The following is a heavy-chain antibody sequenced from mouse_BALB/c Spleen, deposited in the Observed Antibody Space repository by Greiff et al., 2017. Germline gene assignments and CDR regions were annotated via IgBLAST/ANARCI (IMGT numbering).Heavy chain of an antibody. J-gene: IGHJ3*01. CDR2: ISSGGGST. D-gene: IGHD1-1*01. Sequence: EVQLVESGGGLVKPGGSLKLSCAASGFAFSSYDMSWVRQTPEKRLEWVAYISSGGGSTYYPDTVKGRFTISRDNAKNTLYLQMSSLKSEDTAMYYCARQDYYGSSWFAYWGQGTLVTVSA. V-gene: IGHV5-12-1*01. CDR3: ARQDYYGSSWFAY. CDR1: GFAFSSYD.